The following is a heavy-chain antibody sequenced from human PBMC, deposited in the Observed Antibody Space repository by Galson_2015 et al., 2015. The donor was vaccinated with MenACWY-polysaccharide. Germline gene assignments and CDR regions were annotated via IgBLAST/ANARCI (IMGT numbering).Heavy chain of an antibody. CDR2: ISSDGSNK. CDR3: ARNGTGDRVCLQLVYTSYYGPDV. D-gene: IGHD3-10*01. V-gene: IGHV3-30-3*01. Sequence: SLRLSCAASGFTFSNFEMHCVRQAPGKGLEGVADISSDGSNKYYADSVKGRFTISRDTSKDTLYLQLNSLRLEDSAVYYCARNGTGDRVCLQLVYTSYYGPDVWGQGITVTVSS. J-gene: IGHJ6*02. CDR1: GFTFSNFE.